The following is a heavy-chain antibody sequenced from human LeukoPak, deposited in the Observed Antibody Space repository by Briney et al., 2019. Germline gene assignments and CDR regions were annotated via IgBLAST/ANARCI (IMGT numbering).Heavy chain of an antibody. Sequence: GGSLRLSCAASGFTSSSYGMSWVREAPGKGLECVSAISGSGGSTYYADSAKGRFTISRDNSKNTLYLQMNSLRAEDTAVYYCAKEMSGGDYYYYYMDVWGKGTTVTISS. CDR2: ISGSGGST. J-gene: IGHJ6*03. V-gene: IGHV3-23*01. CDR3: AKEMSGGDYYYYYMDV. CDR1: GFTSSSYG. D-gene: IGHD4-23*01.